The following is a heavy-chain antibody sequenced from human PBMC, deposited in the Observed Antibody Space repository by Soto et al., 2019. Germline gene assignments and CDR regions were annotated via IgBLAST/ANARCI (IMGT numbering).Heavy chain of an antibody. D-gene: IGHD4-17*01. CDR3: AREGPVPGRNAFDI. CDR1: GFSFSDYG. J-gene: IGHJ3*02. V-gene: IGHV3-33*01. Sequence: PGGSLRLSCAESGFSFSDYGMHWVRQAPGKGLEWVAVVWYDAVTKYYADSVKGRFTISRDNSKNTIYLEMNSLRDEDTATYYCAREGPVPGRNAFDIWGQGTKVTVSS. CDR2: VWYDAVTK.